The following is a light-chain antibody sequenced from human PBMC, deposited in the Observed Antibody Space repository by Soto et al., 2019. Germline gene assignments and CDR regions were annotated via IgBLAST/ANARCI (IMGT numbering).Light chain of an antibody. CDR3: QQYDTSPRT. V-gene: IGKV3-20*01. Sequence: EVMLTQSPGTLSLSPGERATLSCRASQSVSSNYLAWYQQKSGQAPRLLIYGASNWATGIPDRFSGSGSGTDFTLTIRRLEPEDFAVYYCQQYDTSPRTFGQGTKVEFK. CDR2: GAS. CDR1: QSVSSNY. J-gene: IGKJ1*01.